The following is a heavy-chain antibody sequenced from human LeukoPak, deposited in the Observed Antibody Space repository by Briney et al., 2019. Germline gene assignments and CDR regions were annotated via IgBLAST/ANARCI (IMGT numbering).Heavy chain of an antibody. V-gene: IGHV3-11*05. CDR2: ISSSSSDT. CDR3: ARANYGSDV. Sequence: GGSLRLSCAASGFTSSDYYMSWSRQAPRKGPEWISYISSSSSDTNYADSVKGRFTIPRDNAKNSRYLQMNSLRARDTAVYYCARANYGSDVWGEGATVTVSS. CDR1: GFTSSDYY. J-gene: IGHJ6*01.